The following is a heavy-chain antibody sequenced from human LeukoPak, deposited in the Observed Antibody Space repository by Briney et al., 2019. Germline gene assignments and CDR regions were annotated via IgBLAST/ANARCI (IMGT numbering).Heavy chain of an antibody. D-gene: IGHD6-19*01. V-gene: IGHV3-23*01. Sequence: PGGSLRLSCAASGFTFSSYAMSWVRQAPGKGLEWVSAISGSGGSTYYADSVKGRFTISRDNSKNTLYLQMNSLRAEDTAVYYCAKDLRYSSGWYVDYWGQGALVTVSS. CDR1: GFTFSSYA. J-gene: IGHJ4*02. CDR2: ISGSGGST. CDR3: AKDLRYSSGWYVDY.